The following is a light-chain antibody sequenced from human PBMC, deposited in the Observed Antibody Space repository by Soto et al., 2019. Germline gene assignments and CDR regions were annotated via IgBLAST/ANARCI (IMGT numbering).Light chain of an antibody. V-gene: IGKV3-20*01. Sequence: EIVLTQSPGPLSLSPGERATLSCRASQSVSSTYLAWYQQRPGQAPRLLIYGASSRATGIPDRFSGSGSGTDFTLTVGRLEPEDFAVYFCQKYGSSPVTFGQGTRLEIK. CDR3: QKYGSSPVT. CDR1: QSVSSTY. CDR2: GAS. J-gene: IGKJ5*01.